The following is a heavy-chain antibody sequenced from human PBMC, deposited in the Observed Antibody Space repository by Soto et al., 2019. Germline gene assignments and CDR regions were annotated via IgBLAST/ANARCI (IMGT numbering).Heavy chain of an antibody. J-gene: IGHJ6*02. CDR3: XXXXXXXXXXXXYYXMDV. V-gene: IGHV1-69*05. Sequence: QVQLVQSGAEVKKPGSSVKVSCKASGGTFSSYAISWVRQAPGQGLEWMGGIIPIFGTADYAQKFQGRVXXXXXXXXXXXXXXXXXXXXXXXXXXXXXXXXXXXXXXXXYYXMDVWGQGTTVTVSS. CDR2: IIPIFGTA. CDR1: GGTFSSYA.